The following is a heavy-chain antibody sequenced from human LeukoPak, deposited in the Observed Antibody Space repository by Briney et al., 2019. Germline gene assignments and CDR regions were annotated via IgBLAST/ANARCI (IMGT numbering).Heavy chain of an antibody. Sequence: ASVKVSCKASGGTFSSYAISWARQAPGQGLEWMGGIIPIFGTANYAQKFQGRVTITTDESTSTAYMELSSLRSEDTAVYYCARDAGRVGSSWYYFDYWGQGTLVTVSS. CDR1: GGTFSSYA. J-gene: IGHJ4*02. V-gene: IGHV1-69*05. CDR3: ARDAGRVGSSWYYFDY. CDR2: IIPIFGTA. D-gene: IGHD6-13*01.